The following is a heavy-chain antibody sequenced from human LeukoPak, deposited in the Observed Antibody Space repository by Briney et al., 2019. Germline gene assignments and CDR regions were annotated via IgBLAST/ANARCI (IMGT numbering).Heavy chain of an antibody. CDR1: GFTFSSYA. V-gene: IGHV3-23*01. CDR3: AKEYGSGGYRLRTWFDP. J-gene: IGHJ5*02. Sequence: PGGSLRLSCAASGFTFSSYAMSWVRQAPGKGLEWVSAISGSGGSTYYADSVKGRFTISRDNSKNTLYLQMNSLRAEDTAVYYCAKEYGSGGYRLRTWFDPWGQGTLVTVSS. D-gene: IGHD3-10*01. CDR2: ISGSGGST.